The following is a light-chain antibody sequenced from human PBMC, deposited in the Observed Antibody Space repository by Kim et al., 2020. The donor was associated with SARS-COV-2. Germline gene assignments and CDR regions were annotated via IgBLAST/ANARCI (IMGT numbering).Light chain of an antibody. Sequence: PGDRATLSCRARQSVSSNYLAWYQQKPGQAPRLLIYDSSSRVTGIPDRFSGSGSGTDFTLTISRLEPEDFAVYYCQQHGTTPPWTFGQGTKVDIK. V-gene: IGKV3-20*01. CDR3: QQHGTTPPWT. J-gene: IGKJ1*01. CDR1: QSVSSNY. CDR2: DSS.